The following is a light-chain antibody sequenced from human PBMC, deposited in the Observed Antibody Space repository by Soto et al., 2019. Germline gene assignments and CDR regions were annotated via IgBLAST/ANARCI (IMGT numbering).Light chain of an antibody. V-gene: IGKV3-15*01. J-gene: IGKJ2*01. CDR2: SAS. CDR3: QQYNNWPPKYT. Sequence: EILMTQSPATLSVSPGERATLSCRASQSVNSNLAWYQQKPGQAPRLLIYSASTRATGIPARFSGSGSGTEFTLTITSLQSEDFAVYYCQQYNNWPPKYTFGQGTRLEIK. CDR1: QSVNSN.